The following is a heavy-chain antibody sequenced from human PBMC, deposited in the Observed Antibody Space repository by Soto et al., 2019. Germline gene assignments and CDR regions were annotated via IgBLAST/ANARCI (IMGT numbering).Heavy chain of an antibody. J-gene: IGHJ4*02. Sequence: GGSLRLSCAASGFTFSIYVMTWFRQAPGKGLEWVSAISGSGGSTYYADSMKGRFTISRDTSKNTLFLQMNSLRAEDTAVYYWAKYRYGDSAEIDSSCQGTILTIAS. CDR1: GFTFSIYV. CDR3: AKYRYGDSAEIDS. D-gene: IGHD4-17*01. V-gene: IGHV3-23*01. CDR2: ISGSGGST.